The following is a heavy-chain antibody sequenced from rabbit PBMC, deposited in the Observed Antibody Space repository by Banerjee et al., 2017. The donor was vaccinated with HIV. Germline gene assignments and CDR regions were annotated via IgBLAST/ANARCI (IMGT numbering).Heavy chain of an antibody. Sequence: QEQLEESGGDLVKPEGSLTLTCTASGFSFSSSYYMCWVRQAPGKGLEWIACIYAGGSGSTYYANWAKGRFTISKTSSTTVTLQMTSLTAADTATYFCARDLAGVIGWNFDLWGPGTLVTVS. D-gene: IGHD4-1*01. V-gene: IGHV1S45*01. CDR2: IYAGGSGST. CDR1: GFSFSSSYY. CDR3: ARDLAGVIGWNFDL. J-gene: IGHJ4*01.